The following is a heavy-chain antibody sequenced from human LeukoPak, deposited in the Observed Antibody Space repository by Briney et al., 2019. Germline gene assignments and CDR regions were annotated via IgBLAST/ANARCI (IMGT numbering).Heavy chain of an antibody. CDR3: ARVGYYDYVWGSYRLFDY. J-gene: IGHJ4*02. D-gene: IGHD3-16*02. Sequence: GGSLRLSCAASGFTFSSYWMSWVRQAPGKGLECVANIKQDGSEKYYVDSVKGRFTISRDNAKNSLYLQMNSLRAEDTAVYYCARVGYYDYVWGSYRLFDYWGQGTLVTVSS. CDR2: IKQDGSEK. CDR1: GFTFSSYW. V-gene: IGHV3-7*01.